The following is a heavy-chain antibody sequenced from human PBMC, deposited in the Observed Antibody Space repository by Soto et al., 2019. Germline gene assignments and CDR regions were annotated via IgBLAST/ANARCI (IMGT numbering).Heavy chain of an antibody. CDR3: ARLYGAGRNWFDP. Sequence: SETLSLPCSVSGGSISSDNYYWSWIRQPPGKGLEWIGYIYYTGSTYYSPSLKSRVIISVDTSKSQFSLKLSSVTAADTAVYYCARLYGAGRNWFDPWGQGTLVTVSS. D-gene: IGHD3-10*01. CDR1: GGSISSDNYY. V-gene: IGHV4-30-4*01. J-gene: IGHJ5*02. CDR2: IYYTGST.